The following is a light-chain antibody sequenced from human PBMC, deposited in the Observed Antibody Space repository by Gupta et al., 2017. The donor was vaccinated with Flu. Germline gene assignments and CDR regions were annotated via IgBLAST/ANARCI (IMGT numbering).Light chain of an antibody. CDR1: SSNIGNNY. V-gene: IGLV1-51*01. J-gene: IGLJ2*01. CDR2: DNN. CDR3: GTWDRSLFAVV. Sequence: QSVLTQPPPVSAAPGQKVAISCPGRSSNIGNNYVSWYQQLPGTAPKLLIYDNNKRPSGIPDRFSGSKSGTSATLRITGVQTGDEAAYYCGTWDRSLFAVVFGGGTKLTVL.